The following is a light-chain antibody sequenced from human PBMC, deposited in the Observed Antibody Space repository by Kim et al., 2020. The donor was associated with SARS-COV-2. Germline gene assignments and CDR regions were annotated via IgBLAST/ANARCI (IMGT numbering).Light chain of an antibody. Sequence: DIQMTQSPSSLSASVGDRVTIACRASQSISSYLNWYQQKPGKAPKLLIYAASTLQSGVPSRFSGSGSGTDFTLTITSLQVEDFATYYCQQSHTTPLLTFGGGTKVDIK. V-gene: IGKV1-39*01. CDR2: AAS. CDR3: QQSHTTPLLT. CDR1: QSISSY. J-gene: IGKJ4*01.